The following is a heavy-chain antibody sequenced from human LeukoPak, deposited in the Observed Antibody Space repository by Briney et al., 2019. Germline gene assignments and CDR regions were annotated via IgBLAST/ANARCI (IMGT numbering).Heavy chain of an antibody. CDR3: ARDLKNYYDSSGYENAFDI. CDR2: IIPIFGTA. CDR1: GGTFSSYA. V-gene: IGHV1-69*13. D-gene: IGHD3-22*01. Sequence: ASVKVSCKASGGTFSSYAISWVRQAPGQGLGWMGGIIPIFGTANYAQKFQGRVTITADESTSTAYMELSSLRSEDTAVYYCARDLKNYYDSSGYENAFDIWGQGTMVTVSS. J-gene: IGHJ3*02.